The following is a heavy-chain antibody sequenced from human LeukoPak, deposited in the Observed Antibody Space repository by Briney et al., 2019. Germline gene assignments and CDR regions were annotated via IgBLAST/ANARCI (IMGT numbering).Heavy chain of an antibody. CDR2: ISGGGGST. J-gene: IGHJ4*02. CDR1: EFTFSSYA. Sequence: GGSLRLSCAASEFTFSSYAMSWVRQAPGKGLEWVSAISGGGGSTYYADSVKGRFTISRDNSKNTLYLQMNSLRAEDTAVYYCAKASAMIVVVSKHFDYWGQGTLVTVSS. D-gene: IGHD3-22*01. CDR3: AKASAMIVVVSKHFDY. V-gene: IGHV3-23*01.